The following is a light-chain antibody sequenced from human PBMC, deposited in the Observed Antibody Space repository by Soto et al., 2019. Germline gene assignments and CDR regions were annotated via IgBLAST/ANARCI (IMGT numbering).Light chain of an antibody. CDR3: QSYDDTLSGSWV. V-gene: IGLV1-40*01. CDR1: SSNVGAGSD. CDR2: VNN. Sequence: QSVLTQPPSVSGAPGQRVTISCSGSSSNVGAGSDVYWYQQLPGTAPRLLISVNNKRPSGVPDRFSGSKSGTSASLAITGLRPEDEADYYCQSYDDTLSGSWVFGTGTKVT. J-gene: IGLJ1*01.